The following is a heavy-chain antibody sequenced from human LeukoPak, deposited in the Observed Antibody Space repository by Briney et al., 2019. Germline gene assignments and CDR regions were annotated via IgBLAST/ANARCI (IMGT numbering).Heavy chain of an antibody. CDR2: ISSSSSTI. CDR1: GLTFSNFW. V-gene: IGHV3-48*01. D-gene: IGHD1-26*01. J-gene: IGHJ4*02. CDR3: ASGGSYSLAIGY. Sequence: GGSLRLSCVTSGLTFSNFWMSWVRQAPGKGLEWVSYISSSSSTIYYADSVKGRFTISRDNAKNSLYLQMNSLRAEDTAVYFCASGGSYSLAIGYWGQGTLVTVSS.